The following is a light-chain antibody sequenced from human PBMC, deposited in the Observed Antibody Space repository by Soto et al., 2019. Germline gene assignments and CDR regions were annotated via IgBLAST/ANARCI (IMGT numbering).Light chain of an antibody. CDR2: GAS. Sequence: EIVLTQSPGTLSLSPGERATISCRASQKISSSYLAWYQQKPGQAPRFLIYGASSRATGIPDRFSGSGSGTDFTLTISRLEPEDFAVYYCQQYGGTPPITFGQGTRLEIK. J-gene: IGKJ5*01. CDR3: QQYGGTPPIT. CDR1: QKISSSY. V-gene: IGKV3-20*01.